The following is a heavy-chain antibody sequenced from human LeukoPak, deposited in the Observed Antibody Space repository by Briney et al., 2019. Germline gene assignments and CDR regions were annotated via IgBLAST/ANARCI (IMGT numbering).Heavy chain of an antibody. CDR1: GFTFSNYG. CDR2: ISYDGSNK. J-gene: IGHJ4*02. Sequence: PGGSLRLSCAASGFTFSNYGMHWVRQAPGKGLEWVAVISYDGSNKYYADSVKGRFTISRDNSKNTLYLQMNSLRAEDTAVYYCAKLSFLAAAGTNFDYWGQGTLVTVSS. CDR3: AKLSFLAAAGTNFDY. V-gene: IGHV3-30*18. D-gene: IGHD6-13*01.